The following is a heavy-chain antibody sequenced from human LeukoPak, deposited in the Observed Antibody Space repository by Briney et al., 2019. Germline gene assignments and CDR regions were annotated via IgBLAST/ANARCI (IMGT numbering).Heavy chain of an antibody. CDR2: ISYDGSNK. D-gene: IGHD4-11*01. CDR3: AKVTTINQRREFDY. Sequence: GGSLRLSCAASGFTFSSYGMHWVRQAPGKGLEWVAVISYDGSNKYYADSVKGRFTISRDNSKNTLYLQMNSLRAEDTAVYYCAKVTTINQRREFDYWGQGTLVTVSS. V-gene: IGHV3-30*18. J-gene: IGHJ4*02. CDR1: GFTFSSYG.